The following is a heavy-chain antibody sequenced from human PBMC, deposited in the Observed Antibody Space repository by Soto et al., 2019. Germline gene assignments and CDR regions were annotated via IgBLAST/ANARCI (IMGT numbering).Heavy chain of an antibody. CDR2: ISYDGSNK. V-gene: IGHV3-30-3*01. CDR3: ARGEYSSSWYTHLDY. D-gene: IGHD6-13*01. J-gene: IGHJ4*02. Sequence: GGSLRLSCAASGFTFSSYAMHWVRQAPGKGLEWVAVISYDGSNKYYADSVKGRFTISRDNSKNTLYLQMNSLRAEDTAVYYCARGEYSSSWYTHLDYWGQGTLVTVSS. CDR1: GFTFSSYA.